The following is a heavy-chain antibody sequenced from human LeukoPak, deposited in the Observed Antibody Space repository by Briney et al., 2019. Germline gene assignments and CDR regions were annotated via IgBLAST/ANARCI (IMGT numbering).Heavy chain of an antibody. D-gene: IGHD1-1*01. J-gene: IGHJ4*02. CDR1: GFTFSSYM. Sequence: PGGSLRLSCAASGFTFSSYMMNGVRQAPGKGLEWVSSISTGSSNIYYADSVKGRFTISRDNAKNSLYLQMNSLRAEDTAVYYCARTLDYYFDYWGQGTLVTVSS. V-gene: IGHV3-21*01. CDR2: ISTGSSNI. CDR3: ARTLDYYFDY.